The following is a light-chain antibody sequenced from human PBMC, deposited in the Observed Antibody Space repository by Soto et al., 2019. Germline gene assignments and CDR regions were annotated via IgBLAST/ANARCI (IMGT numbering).Light chain of an antibody. J-gene: IGKJ5*01. CDR1: ESVSTN. Sequence: DIEMTQSPSTLSLVPGERVPLSCRASESVSTNLAWYQQKAGQAPRLLIYGASTRATGIPARFSGSGSGTEFTLSISSLQSEDFAVYYCHQYNNWPPITFGQGTRLEI. CDR2: GAS. V-gene: IGKV3-15*01. CDR3: HQYNNWPPIT.